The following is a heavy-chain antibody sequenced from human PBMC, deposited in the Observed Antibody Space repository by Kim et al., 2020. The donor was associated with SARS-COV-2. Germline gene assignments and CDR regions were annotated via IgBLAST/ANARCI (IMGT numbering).Heavy chain of an antibody. J-gene: IGHJ4*02. CDR2: ISYDGEKM. D-gene: IGHD2-2*01. CDR1: GFTFSSYA. CDR3: ECTSSYYCDGVIDY. V-gene: IGHV3-30*04. Sequence: GGSLRLSCAASGFTFSSYAMHWVRQAPGKGLEWVALISYDGEKMYYAASVMGRFTISRDNSKNTLSLQMNSLRAEDTAVYYCECTSSYYCDGVIDYWGQG.